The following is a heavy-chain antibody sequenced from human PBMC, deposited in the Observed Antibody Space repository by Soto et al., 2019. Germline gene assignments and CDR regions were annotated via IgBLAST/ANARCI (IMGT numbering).Heavy chain of an antibody. CDR3: AREPYLPKARNDF. V-gene: IGHV1-18*01. CDR2: ISAYTDDP. J-gene: IGHJ4*02. CDR1: GNTFTNFG. Sequence: ASVKVSCKASGNTFTNFGVTWVRQAPGQGLEWMGWISAYTDDPNYAQKFQGRVTMTIDTSTSTAYLDLRLTSVTAADSAVYFCAREPYLPKARNDFWGPGTLVTVSS.